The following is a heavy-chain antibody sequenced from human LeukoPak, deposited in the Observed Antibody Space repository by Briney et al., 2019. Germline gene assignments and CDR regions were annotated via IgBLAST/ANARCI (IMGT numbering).Heavy chain of an antibody. D-gene: IGHD3-3*01. V-gene: IGHV4-4*07. Sequence: SETLSLTCTVSGGSISSYYWSWIRQPAGKGLEWIGRIYTSRSTNYNPSLKSRVTISVDTSKNQFSLKLSSVTAADTAVYYCAGIRITIFGVAPPGDYYGMDVWGQGTTVTVSS. CDR1: GGSISSYY. J-gene: IGHJ6*02. CDR3: AGIRITIFGVAPPGDYYGMDV. CDR2: IYTSRST.